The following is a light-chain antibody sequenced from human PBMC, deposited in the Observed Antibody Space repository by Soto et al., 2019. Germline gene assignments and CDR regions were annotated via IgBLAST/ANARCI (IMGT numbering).Light chain of an antibody. CDR1: TIDVDSSNY. CDR3: CSYATTFYV. CDR2: DVS. J-gene: IGLJ1*01. Sequence: QSMLTQPRSVSGSPGQSVTISCTGPTIDVDSSNYVSWYQQHPGKAPKLMIDDVSERPSGVPDRFSGSKSGSTASLTISGLQAEDEADYYCCSYATTFYVFGSGTKVTVL. V-gene: IGLV2-11*01.